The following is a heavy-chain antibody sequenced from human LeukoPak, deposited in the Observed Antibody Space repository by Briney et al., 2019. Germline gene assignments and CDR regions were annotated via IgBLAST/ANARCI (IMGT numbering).Heavy chain of an antibody. J-gene: IGHJ4*02. Sequence: GGSLRLSCAASEFTFSSYSMNWVRQAPGKGPEWFSYISGNGKTIYYADSVKGRFTISRDNARNSLYLQMNSLRAEDTAVYYCARGDYGDYATKLDYWGQGTLVTVSP. CDR2: ISGNGKTI. V-gene: IGHV3-48*01. D-gene: IGHD4-17*01. CDR3: ARGDYGDYATKLDY. CDR1: EFTFSSYS.